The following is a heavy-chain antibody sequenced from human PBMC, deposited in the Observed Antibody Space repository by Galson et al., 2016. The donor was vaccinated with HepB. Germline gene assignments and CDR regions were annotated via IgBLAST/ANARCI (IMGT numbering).Heavy chain of an antibody. CDR3: TKQVPEAGLGDT. V-gene: IGHV3-30*18. J-gene: IGHJ5*02. CDR2: LSYNGLNQ. D-gene: IGHD4/OR15-4a*01. CDR1: GFVFSNYG. Sequence: SLRLSCAASGFVFSNYGMHWVRQAPGKGLEWVAGLSYNGLNQHYPDSLMGRFTVSRDNSKSIMYLQMDSLRPDDTAVYYCTKQVPEAGLGDTWGKGTVVTVSS.